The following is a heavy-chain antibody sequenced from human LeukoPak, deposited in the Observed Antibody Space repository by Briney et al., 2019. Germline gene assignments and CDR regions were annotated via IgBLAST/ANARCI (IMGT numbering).Heavy chain of an antibody. D-gene: IGHD2-15*01. J-gene: IGHJ4*02. V-gene: IGHV4-31*03. CDR2: IYYSGST. Sequence: SQTLSLTCTVSGGSISSGGYYWSWIRQHPGKGLEWIGYIYYSGSTYYNPSLKSRVTISVDTSKNQFSLKLSSVTAADTAVYYCARDSGGSGAPFDYWGQGTLVTVSS. CDR3: ARDSGGSGAPFDY. CDR1: GGSISSGGYY.